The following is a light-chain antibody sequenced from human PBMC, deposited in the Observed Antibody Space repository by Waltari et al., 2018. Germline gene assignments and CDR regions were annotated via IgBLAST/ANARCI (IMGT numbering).Light chain of an antibody. CDR2: DVS. V-gene: IGLV2-14*03. CDR3: SSYTTSDTPI. Sequence: QSALTQPASVSGSPGQSITISCTGTSSDVGGFNFVSWYQQHPGKAPKIMLYDVSNRPSGVSYRCSGSKSGNTASLTIAGLQAEDEADYYCSSYTTSDTPIFGGGTRLTVL. CDR1: SSDVGGFNF. J-gene: IGLJ2*01.